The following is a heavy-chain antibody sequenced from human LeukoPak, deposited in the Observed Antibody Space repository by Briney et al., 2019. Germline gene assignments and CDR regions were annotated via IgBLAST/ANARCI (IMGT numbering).Heavy chain of an antibody. Sequence: GGSLRLSCAASGFTSDDYGMSWVRQAPGKGLEWVAGINWNGGNTGYSDSVKGRFTISRDNAKNSLYLQMDSLRAEDTALYYGGRDLSGWYGPDYWGQGTLVTVSS. CDR1: GFTSDDYG. CDR2: INWNGGNT. CDR3: GRDLSGWYGPDY. D-gene: IGHD6-19*01. V-gene: IGHV3-20*04. J-gene: IGHJ4*02.